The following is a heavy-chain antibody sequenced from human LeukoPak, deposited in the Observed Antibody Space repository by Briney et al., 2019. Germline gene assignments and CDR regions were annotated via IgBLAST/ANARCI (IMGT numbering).Heavy chain of an antibody. Sequence: SSETLSLACTVSGGSISGSRCYWGWIRQTPGKDLEWIGSTSYSGSTHYNPSFKSRVTVSVDTSKNQFFLNLSSVTAADTAVYYCSRTTGDSAIIAAHWGQGTLVTVSS. CDR3: SRTTGDSAIIAAH. V-gene: IGHV4-39*01. J-gene: IGHJ4*02. CDR2: TSYSGST. D-gene: IGHD3-16*01. CDR1: GGSISGSRCY.